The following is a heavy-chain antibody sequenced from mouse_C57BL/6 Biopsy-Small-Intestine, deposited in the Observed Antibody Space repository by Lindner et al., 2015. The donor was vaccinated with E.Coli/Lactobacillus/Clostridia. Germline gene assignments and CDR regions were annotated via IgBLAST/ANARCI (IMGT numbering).Heavy chain of an antibody. CDR3: ARSTGTVYFDY. D-gene: IGHD4-1*01. CDR1: GYAFTNYL. Sequence: VQLQESGAELVRPGTSVKVSCEASGYAFTNYLIEWVEQRPGQGLEWIGVINPGSGGTNYNEKFKGKATLTADKSSSTAYMQLSSLTSEDSAVYFCARSTGTVYFDYWGQGTTLTVSS. CDR2: INPGSGGT. J-gene: IGHJ2*01. V-gene: IGHV1-54*01.